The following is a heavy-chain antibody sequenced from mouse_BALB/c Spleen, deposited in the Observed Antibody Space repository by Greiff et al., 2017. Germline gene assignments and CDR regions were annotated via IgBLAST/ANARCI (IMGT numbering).Heavy chain of an antibody. V-gene: IGHV5-15*02. J-gene: IGHJ3*01. CDR3: ARDGGSTMITSCFAY. CDR1: GFTFSDYG. CDR2: ISNLAYSI. Sequence: EVQLVESGGGLVQPGGSRKLSCAASGFTFSDYGMAWVRQAPGKGPEWVAFISNLAYSIYYADTVTGRFTISRENAKNTLYLEMSSLRSEDTAMYYCARDGGSTMITSCFAYWGQGTLVTVSA. D-gene: IGHD2-4*01.